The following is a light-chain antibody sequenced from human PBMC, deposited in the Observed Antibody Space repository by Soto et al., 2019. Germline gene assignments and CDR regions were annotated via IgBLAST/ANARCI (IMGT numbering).Light chain of an antibody. J-gene: IGKJ2*01. CDR3: QHYNNWPYP. Sequence: EIVMTQSPATLSVSPGERATLSCRASQSVSSNLAWYQQKPGQAPRLLIYGASTRATGIPARFSGSRSGTEFTLTISSLQSEDFAVYYCQHYNNWPYPFGQGTKLEIK. CDR2: GAS. V-gene: IGKV3-15*01. CDR1: QSVSSN.